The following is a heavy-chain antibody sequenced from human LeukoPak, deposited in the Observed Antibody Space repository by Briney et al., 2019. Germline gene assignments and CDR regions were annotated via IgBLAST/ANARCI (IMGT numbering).Heavy chain of an antibody. CDR3: ARLSPYYDILTGSLDY. CDR2: ISSSSSYI. V-gene: IGHV3-21*01. CDR1: GFTFSSYS. J-gene: IGHJ4*02. Sequence: GGSLRLSCAASGFTFSSYSMNWVRQAPGKGLEWVSSISSSSSYIYYAYSVKGRFTISRDNAKNSLYLQMNSLRAEDTAVYYCARLSPYYDILTGSLDYWGQGTLVTVSS. D-gene: IGHD3-9*01.